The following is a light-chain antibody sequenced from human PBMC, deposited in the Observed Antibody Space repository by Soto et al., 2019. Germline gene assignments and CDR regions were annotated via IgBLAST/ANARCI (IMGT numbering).Light chain of an antibody. CDR2: TAA. V-gene: IGKV1-9*01. CDR3: QQLNNYPRT. CDR1: QGISSY. J-gene: IGKJ1*01. Sequence: IQMNQSLFSLSASVGGRVPITCRASQGISSYLAWYQQKPGKAPKLLISTAATLQSGVPPRFSGSGSGTEFTLTISSLQPEDFATYYCQQLNNYPRTFGQGTKVDI.